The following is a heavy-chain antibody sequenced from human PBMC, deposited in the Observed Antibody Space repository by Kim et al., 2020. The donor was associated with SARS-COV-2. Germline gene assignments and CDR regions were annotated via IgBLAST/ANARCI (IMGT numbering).Heavy chain of an antibody. CDR3: ARQRYTGNYQVRDAFDV. CDR1: GFTFSSYS. V-gene: IGHV3-21*01. CDR2: ISSSSNYK. Sequence: GGSLRLSCAAFGFTFSSYSMNWVRQAPGKGPEWVSSISSSSNYKYYADSVKGRFTISRDSAENSLYLQMNSLRAEDSAVYYCARQRYTGNYQVRDAFDVWGQGTMVIVSS. J-gene: IGHJ3*01. D-gene: IGHD1-26*01.